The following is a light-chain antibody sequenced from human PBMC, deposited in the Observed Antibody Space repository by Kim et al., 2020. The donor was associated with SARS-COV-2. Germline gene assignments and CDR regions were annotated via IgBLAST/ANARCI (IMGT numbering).Light chain of an antibody. J-gene: IGKJ1*01. V-gene: IGKV3-20*01. CDR1: QSVASSY. CDR3: QQYGSSSPT. CDR2: DAS. Sequence: EFVLTQSPFPLSLSPGERATLSCGASQSVASSYLAWYQQEPGQAPSLLIYDASNRATGIPDRFSGSGSGTDFSPTISTVEPEDFSVYYCQQYGSSSPTFGQGTKVDIK.